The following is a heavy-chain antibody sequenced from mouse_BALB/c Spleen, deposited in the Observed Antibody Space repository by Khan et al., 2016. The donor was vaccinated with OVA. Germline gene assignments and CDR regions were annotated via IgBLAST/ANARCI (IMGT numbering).Heavy chain of an antibody. CDR2: ISTYYGDA. D-gene: IGHD1-3*01. CDR1: GYTFTDFA. CDR3: ARGSGNTLVAY. Sequence: QVQLKESGAELVRPGVSVKISCKGSGYTFTDFAMHWVKQSHAKSLEWIGVISTYYGDASYNQKFKGKATVTVDKSSSTAYMELARLTSENSTTDYCARGSGNTLVAYWGQGTLVTVSA. J-gene: IGHJ3*01. V-gene: IGHV1S137*01.